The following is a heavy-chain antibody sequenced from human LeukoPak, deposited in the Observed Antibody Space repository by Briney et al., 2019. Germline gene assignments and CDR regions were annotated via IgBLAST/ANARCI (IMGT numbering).Heavy chain of an antibody. V-gene: IGHV3-53*01. D-gene: IGHD3-10*01. CDR1: GFTVSTNY. J-gene: IGHJ2*01. CDR2: LYSGSDT. CDR3: ARVGDHFHWYLDL. Sequence: PGGSLRLSCAASGFTVSTNYMNWVRQAPGKGLEWVSILYSGSDTYYADSVQRRFTISRDSSKNILSLQMNNLRAEDTAVYYCARVGDHFHWYLDLWGRGTLVTVSS.